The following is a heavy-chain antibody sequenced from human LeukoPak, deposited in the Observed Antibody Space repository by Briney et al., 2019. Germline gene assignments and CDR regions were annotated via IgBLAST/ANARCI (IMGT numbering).Heavy chain of an antibody. Sequence: ASVKVSCKASGYTFTSYYMHWVRQAPGQGLEWMGIINPSGGSTSYAQKFQGRVTMTRDTSTSKVYMELSSLRSEDTAVYYCARDRRGCSSTSCYDEYFQHWGQGTLVTVSS. D-gene: IGHD2-2*01. CDR1: GYTFTSYY. V-gene: IGHV1-46*01. CDR3: ARDRRGCSSTSCYDEYFQH. J-gene: IGHJ1*01. CDR2: INPSGGST.